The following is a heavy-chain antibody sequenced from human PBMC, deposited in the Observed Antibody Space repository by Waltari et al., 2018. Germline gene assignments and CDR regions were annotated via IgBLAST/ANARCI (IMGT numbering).Heavy chain of an antibody. Sequence: EVQVVESGGGLVQPGRSLRLSCAASAFTFHDSSLHWVRQAPGKGLEWVSGISWNSGSIGYADSVKGRFTISRDNAKNSLYLQMNSLRAEDMALYYCAKGHISNDFWSGSLDFWGQGTLVTVSS. V-gene: IGHV3-9*03. CDR3: AKGHISNDFWSGSLDF. D-gene: IGHD3-3*01. CDR1: AFTFHDSS. CDR2: ISWNSGSI. J-gene: IGHJ4*02.